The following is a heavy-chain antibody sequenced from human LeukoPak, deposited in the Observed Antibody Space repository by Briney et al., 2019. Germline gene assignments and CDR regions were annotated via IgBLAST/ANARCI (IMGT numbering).Heavy chain of an antibody. Sequence: GASVKVSCKVSGFTLADLSMHWVRQAPGKGLEWVGGFDRKNGDTIYAQRFQGRVTLTEDTSTGTAYMDLSSLSADDTAVYYCATGVFCATTTCPGYQHYYYFMDVWGKGTTVTVSS. D-gene: IGHD2-2*01. CDR2: FDRKNGDT. V-gene: IGHV1-24*01. J-gene: IGHJ6*03. CDR1: GFTLADLS. CDR3: ATGVFCATTTCPGYQHYYYFMDV.